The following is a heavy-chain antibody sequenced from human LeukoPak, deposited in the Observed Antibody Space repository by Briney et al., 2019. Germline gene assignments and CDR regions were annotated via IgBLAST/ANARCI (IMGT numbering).Heavy chain of an antibody. V-gene: IGHV1-2*02. J-gene: IGHJ2*01. CDR3: ARDRFRDSWYFDL. CDR1: GYTFTGYY. Sequence: ASVKVSCKASGYTFTGYYMHWVRQAPGQGLEWMGWINPNSGGTNYAQKLQGRVTMTTDTSTGTAYMELRSLRSDDTAVYYCARDRFRDSWYFDLWGRGTLVTVSS. D-gene: IGHD2-15*01. CDR2: INPNSGGT.